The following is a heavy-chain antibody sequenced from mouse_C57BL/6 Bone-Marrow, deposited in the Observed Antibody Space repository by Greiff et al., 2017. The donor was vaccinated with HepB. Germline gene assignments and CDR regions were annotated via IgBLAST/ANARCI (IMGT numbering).Heavy chain of an antibody. CDR3: ARRRGGYLYAMDY. V-gene: IGHV1-19*01. D-gene: IGHD2-2*01. CDR2: INPYNGGT. Sequence: EVQLQQSGPVLVKPGASVKMSCKASGYTFTDYYMNWVKQSHGKSLEWIGVINPYNGGTSYNQKFKGKATLTVDKSSSTAYMELNSLTSEDSAVYYCARRRGGYLYAMDYWGQGTSVTVSS. CDR1: GYTFTDYY. J-gene: IGHJ4*01.